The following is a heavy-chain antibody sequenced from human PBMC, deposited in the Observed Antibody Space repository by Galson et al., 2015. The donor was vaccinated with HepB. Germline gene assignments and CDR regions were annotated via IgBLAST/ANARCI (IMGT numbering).Heavy chain of an antibody. D-gene: IGHD6-19*01. Sequence: SLRLSCAASGFTFSSYAMHWVRQAPGKGLEWVAVISYDGSNKYYADSVKGRFTISRDNSKNTLYLQMNSLRAEDTAVYYCARGTRIAVARIDYWGQGTLVTVSS. CDR1: GFTFSSYA. J-gene: IGHJ4*02. V-gene: IGHV3-30-3*01. CDR3: ARGTRIAVARIDY. CDR2: ISYDGSNK.